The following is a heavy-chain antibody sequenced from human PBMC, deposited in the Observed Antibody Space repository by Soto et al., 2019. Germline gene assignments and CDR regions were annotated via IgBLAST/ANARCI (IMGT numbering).Heavy chain of an antibody. CDR2: IYHSGST. CDR1: GYSISSGYY. J-gene: IGHJ6*02. CDR3: ARSEEDSAYYYYGMDV. D-gene: IGHD2-15*01. V-gene: IGHV4-38-2*01. Sequence: PSETLFLTCAVSGYSISSGYYWGWIRQPPGRGLEWFWTIYHSGSTYYNPSLRIRVTISLDMSKNQVSLQLNSVTPADTAVYYCARSEEDSAYYYYGMDVWGQGTTVTVSS.